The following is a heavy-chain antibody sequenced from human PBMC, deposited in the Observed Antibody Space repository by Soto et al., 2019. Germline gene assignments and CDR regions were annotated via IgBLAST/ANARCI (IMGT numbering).Heavy chain of an antibody. D-gene: IGHD6-25*01. CDR3: ARDSEAAVYQY. J-gene: IGHJ1*01. Sequence: QVQLQESGPGLVKPSETLSLTCSASSGSVSSCTYYWIWIRQPPGRGLEGIGQIYSSGSANYNPSLESRVNRSVDTSKNNLSLILSSVTAADTAMYYCARDSEAAVYQYWGQGNLGTVSS. CDR1: SGSVSSCTYY. V-gene: IGHV4-61*01. CDR2: IYSSGSA.